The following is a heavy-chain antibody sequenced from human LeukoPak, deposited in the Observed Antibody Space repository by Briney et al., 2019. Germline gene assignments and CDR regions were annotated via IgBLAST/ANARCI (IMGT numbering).Heavy chain of an antibody. D-gene: IGHD3-9*01. CDR1: GFTFSSYA. Sequence: GGSLRLSCAASGFTFSSYAMSCVRQAPGKGLEWLSAISGSGGSTYYADSVKGRFTISRDNSKNTLYLQMNSLRAEDTAVYYCAWGARYFELGAFDIWGQGTMVTVSS. J-gene: IGHJ3*02. V-gene: IGHV3-23*01. CDR3: AWGARYFELGAFDI. CDR2: ISGSGGST.